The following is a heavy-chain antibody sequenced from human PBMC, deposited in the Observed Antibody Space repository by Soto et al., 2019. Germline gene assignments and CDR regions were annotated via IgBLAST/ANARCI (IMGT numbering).Heavy chain of an antibody. Sequence: PSETLSLTCSVSGGSINTVGYYWTWIRQHPGKGLEWIGYIYYSGSRDYNPSLKSRLSMSLDASKNQFSLILTSVTAADTSVYYCATECGGSDLSTRYRVDVWGQAKSDSVSS. J-gene: IGHJ6*02. CDR1: GGSINTVGYY. D-gene: IGHD6-25*01. CDR2: IYYSGSR. CDR3: ATECGGSDLSTRYRVDV. V-gene: IGHV4-31*03.